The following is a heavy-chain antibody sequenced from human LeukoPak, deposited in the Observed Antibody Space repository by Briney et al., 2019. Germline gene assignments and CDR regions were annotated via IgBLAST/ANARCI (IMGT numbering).Heavy chain of an antibody. CDR3: TKSMVRGVIASAY. Sequence: PGGSLRLSCTASGFSFGDYAINWVRQAPEKGLEWVGFIRSKAYGGTTEYAASVKGRFIISRDDSKSIAYLQMNSLKTEDTAVYYCTKSMVRGVIASAYWSQGTLVTVSS. V-gene: IGHV3-49*04. CDR1: GFSFGDYA. CDR2: IRSKAYGGTT. D-gene: IGHD3-10*01. J-gene: IGHJ4*02.